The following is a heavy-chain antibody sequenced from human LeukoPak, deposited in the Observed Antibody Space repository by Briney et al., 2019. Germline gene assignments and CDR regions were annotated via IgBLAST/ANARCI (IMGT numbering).Heavy chain of an antibody. V-gene: IGHV4-30-4*01. Sequence: PWETLSLTCTVSGGSISSGGYYWSWIRQPPGKGLEWIAYMYYSGSTYYNPSFKSRVTMSADTSKNQLCLKLSSVTAADTAVYYCARPYYYNSRIDPWGQGILVTVSS. J-gene: IGHJ5*02. CDR1: GGSISSGGYY. D-gene: IGHD3-22*01. CDR2: MYYSGST. CDR3: ARPYYYNSRIDP.